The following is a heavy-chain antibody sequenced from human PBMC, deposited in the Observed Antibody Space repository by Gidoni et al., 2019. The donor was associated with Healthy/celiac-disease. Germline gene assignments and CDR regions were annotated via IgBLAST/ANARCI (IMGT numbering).Heavy chain of an antibody. Sequence: EVQLVASGGGLFKPGGSLRLSCAASGFTFRSYSMNWVRQAPGKGLEWVSSISSSSSYIYYADSVKGRFTISRDNAKNSLYLQMNSLRAEDTAVYYCARGGGYGDYYYYGMDVWGQGTTVTVSS. V-gene: IGHV3-21*01. J-gene: IGHJ6*02. CDR2: ISSSSSYI. D-gene: IGHD4-17*01. CDR3: ARGGGYGDYYYYGMDV. CDR1: GFTFRSYS.